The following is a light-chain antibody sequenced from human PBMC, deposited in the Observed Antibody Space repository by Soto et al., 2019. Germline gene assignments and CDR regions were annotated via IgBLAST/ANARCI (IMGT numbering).Light chain of an antibody. J-gene: IGLJ1*01. V-gene: IGLV2-11*01. Sequence: QSVLTQPRSVSGSPGQSVTISCTGTSSDVGGYNYVSWYQQHPGKAPKLMIYDVSKRPSGVPDRFSGSRSGNTASLTISGLQAEDEADYNCCSYAGSYTLGVFGTGTKVTVL. CDR1: SSDVGGYNY. CDR2: DVS. CDR3: CSYAGSYTLGV.